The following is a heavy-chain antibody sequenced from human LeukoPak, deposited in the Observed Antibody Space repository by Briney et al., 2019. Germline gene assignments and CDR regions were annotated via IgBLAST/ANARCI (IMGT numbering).Heavy chain of an antibody. V-gene: IGHV3-23*01. CDR2: ISGSGGST. J-gene: IGHJ4*02. CDR1: GFTFSSYA. CDR3: ARRGWELLDLDY. D-gene: IGHD1-26*01. Sequence: GGSLRLSCAASGFTFSSYAMSWVRQAPGKGLEWVSAISGSGGSTYYADSVKGRFTISRDNSKNTLYLQMNSLRAEDTAVYYCARRGWELLDLDYWGQGTLVTVSS.